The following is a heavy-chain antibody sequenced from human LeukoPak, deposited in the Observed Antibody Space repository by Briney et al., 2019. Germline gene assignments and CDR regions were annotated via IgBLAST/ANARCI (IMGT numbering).Heavy chain of an antibody. J-gene: IGHJ4*02. V-gene: IGHV4-59*01. CDR1: GGSISSYY. CDR3: ARDSSAHFDY. CDR2: FYYSGST. Sequence: SETLSLTCTVSGGSISSYYWSWIRQPPGKGLEWIGYFYYSGSTDYNPSLKSRVTISVGTSKNQFSLNLSSVTAADTAVYYCARDSSAHFDYWGQGTLVTVSS.